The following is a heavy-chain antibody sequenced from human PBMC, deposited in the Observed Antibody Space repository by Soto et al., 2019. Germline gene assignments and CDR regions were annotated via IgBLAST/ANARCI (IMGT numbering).Heavy chain of an antibody. CDR2: INPATGAA. J-gene: IGHJ3*02. CDR3: ARGGGVGVAGAAAFDM. D-gene: IGHD3-3*01. Sequence: QLHLVQSGAVVKKPGASVTVSCSASGYPVTAYYMHWVRQAPGRGLEWMGGINPATGAAKYTQTFQGRVTRTRDASTGTGFMALSGLTSEATAGFYCARGGGVGVAGAAAFDMWGQGTLVTVSS. V-gene: IGHV1-2*01. CDR1: GYPVTAYY.